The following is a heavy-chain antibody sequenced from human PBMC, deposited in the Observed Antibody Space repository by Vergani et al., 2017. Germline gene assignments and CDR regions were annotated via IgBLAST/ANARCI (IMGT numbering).Heavy chain of an antibody. V-gene: IGHV5-51*01. CDR1: GYIFTSYW. D-gene: IGHD1-26*01. Sequence: EVQLVQSGAEVKKPGESLTISCKGSGYIFTSYWIGWVRQMPGKGLEWLGIIYPGDSDTRYSPSFQGQVTISADKSISTAYLQWSSLKASDTARCYCARGVHSGSYPYDYDGMDVWGQGTTVTVSS. CDR3: ARGVHSGSYPYDYDGMDV. CDR2: IYPGDSDT. J-gene: IGHJ6*02.